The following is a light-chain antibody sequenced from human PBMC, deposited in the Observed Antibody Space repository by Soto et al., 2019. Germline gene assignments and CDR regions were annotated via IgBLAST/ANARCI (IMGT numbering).Light chain of an antibody. J-gene: IGKJ4*01. CDR3: QQYGTSPRT. CDR2: GAS. V-gene: IGKV3-20*01. CDR1: QSVSSSY. Sequence: EIVLTQSPGTLSLSPGEGTTFSCRASQSVSSSYLAWYQQKPGQAPRLLIYGASSRATGIPARCSGSGSGTDFTLTISRLEPEDSAVYYCQQYGTSPRTFGGGTKVEIK.